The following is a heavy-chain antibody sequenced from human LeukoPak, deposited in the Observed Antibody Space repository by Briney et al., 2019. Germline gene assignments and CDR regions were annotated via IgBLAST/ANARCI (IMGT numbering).Heavy chain of an antibody. D-gene: IGHD3-10*01. CDR1: GGSISTSSYY. CDR3: ARPRSLAAPSSWFDP. CDR2: IYYSGNT. Sequence: PSETLSLTCSVSGGSISTSSYYWAWIRQPPGKGLEWIGSIYYSGNTYYNSSLESRVTISVDASDKQFSLELTSVTDADTPVYYCARPRSLAAPSSWFDPWGQGTLVIVSS. J-gene: IGHJ5*02. V-gene: IGHV4-39*01.